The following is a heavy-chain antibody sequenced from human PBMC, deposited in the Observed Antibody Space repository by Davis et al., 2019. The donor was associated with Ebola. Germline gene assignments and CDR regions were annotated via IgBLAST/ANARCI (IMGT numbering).Heavy chain of an antibody. D-gene: IGHD6-13*01. Sequence: PSETLSLTCAVYGGSFSDYYWSWIRQPPGKGLEWIGYIYYSGSTYYNPSLKSRVTMSVDTSKNQFSLKLSSVTAADTAVYYCAREVAAAGYYYMDVWGKGTTVTVSS. V-gene: IGHV4-34*01. CDR2: IYYSGST. J-gene: IGHJ6*03. CDR1: GGSFSDYY. CDR3: AREVAAAGYYYMDV.